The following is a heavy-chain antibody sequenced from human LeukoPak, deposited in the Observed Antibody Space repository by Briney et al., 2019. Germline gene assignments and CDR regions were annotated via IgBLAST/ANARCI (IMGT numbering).Heavy chain of an antibody. V-gene: IGHV1-2*02. CDR1: GYTFTGYY. D-gene: IGHD3-3*01. Sequence: ASVKVSCKASGYTFTGYYMHWVRQAPGQGLEWMGWINPNSGGTNYAQKFQGRVTMTRDTSISTAYMELSRLRSDDTAMYYCARALTIFGVVSPLASYWGQGTLVTVSS. CDR3: ARALTIFGVVSPLASY. CDR2: INPNSGGT. J-gene: IGHJ4*02.